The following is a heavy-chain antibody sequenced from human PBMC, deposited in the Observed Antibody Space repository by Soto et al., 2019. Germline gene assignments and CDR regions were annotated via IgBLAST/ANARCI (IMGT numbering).Heavy chain of an antibody. D-gene: IGHD6-6*01. CDR2: INPSGGST. V-gene: IGHV1-46*01. Sequence: ASVKVSCKASGNTFTSNYMHWMRQAPGQGLEWMGIINPSGGSTTYAQKFQGRVTITRDTSTSTAYMELSSLRSEDTAMYYCARGHTRWQTSALDFWGQGTLVTVSS. J-gene: IGHJ4*02. CDR1: GNTFTSNY. CDR3: ARGHTRWQTSALDF.